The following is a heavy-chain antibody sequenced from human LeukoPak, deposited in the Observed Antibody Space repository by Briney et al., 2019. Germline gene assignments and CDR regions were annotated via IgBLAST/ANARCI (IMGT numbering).Heavy chain of an antibody. J-gene: IGHJ4*02. CDR3: ARKGMGSPLDF. CDR2: ISANNGDT. Sequence: GASVKVSCKTSGFTFTSYGISWMRQAPGQGLEWMAWISANNGDTHYAQRLQGRVTLITDTSTGTAYMEVRSLRSDDTAVYYCARKGMGSPLDFWGQGTLVTVSS. D-gene: IGHD3-10*01. V-gene: IGHV1-18*04. CDR1: GFTFTSYG.